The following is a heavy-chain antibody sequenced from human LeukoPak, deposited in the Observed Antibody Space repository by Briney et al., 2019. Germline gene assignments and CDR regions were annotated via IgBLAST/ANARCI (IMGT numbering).Heavy chain of an antibody. Sequence: GGSLRLSCAASGFTFSSYNMNWVRQAPGKGLEWVSYISDSSTTIYYADSVKGRFTISRDNAKNTLYLQMNSLRAEDTAVYYCAKDASRWLQFIYYMDVWGKGTTVTVSS. CDR2: ISDSSTTI. V-gene: IGHV3-48*01. CDR1: GFTFSSYN. J-gene: IGHJ6*03. D-gene: IGHD5-24*01. CDR3: AKDASRWLQFIYYMDV.